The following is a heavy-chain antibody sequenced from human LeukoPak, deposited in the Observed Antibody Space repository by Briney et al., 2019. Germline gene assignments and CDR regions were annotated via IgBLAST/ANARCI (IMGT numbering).Heavy chain of an antibody. CDR3: ARVRDSSGLSWFDP. Sequence: ASVKVSCKASGGTFSSYAISWVRQAPGQGLEWMGGIIPIFGTANYAQKFQGRVTITADESTSTAYMELSSLRSEDTAVYYCARVRDSSGLSWFDPWGQGTLVTVSS. CDR1: GGTFSSYA. V-gene: IGHV1-69*13. D-gene: IGHD3-22*01. CDR2: IIPIFGTA. J-gene: IGHJ5*02.